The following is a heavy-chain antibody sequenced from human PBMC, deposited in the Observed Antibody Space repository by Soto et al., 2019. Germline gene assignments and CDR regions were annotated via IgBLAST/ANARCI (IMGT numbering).Heavy chain of an antibody. V-gene: IGHV1-18*01. CDR2: ISGHNGNT. D-gene: IGHD6-6*01. J-gene: IGHJ4*02. Sequence: ASVKVSCKASGYTFTTYDINWVRQAPGQGLEWMGWISGHNGNTNYAQKLQGRVTMTTDASTSTAYMDLRSLRSDDTAVYFCARSGGSSSPLDYWGQGTLVTVSS. CDR3: ARSGGSSSPLDY. CDR1: GYTFTTYD.